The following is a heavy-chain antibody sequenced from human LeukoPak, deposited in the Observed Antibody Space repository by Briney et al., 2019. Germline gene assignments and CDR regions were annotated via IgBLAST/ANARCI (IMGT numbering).Heavy chain of an antibody. J-gene: IGHJ4*02. CDR2: IYHSGST. CDR3: ARVESGYDSWVDY. CDR1: TYSISSSYY. Sequence: SETLSFTCTVSTYSISSSYYWGWIRQPPDKGLEWIGIIYHSGSTYYNPSLKSRVTISVDTSKNQFSLKLNSVTAADTAVYYCARVESGYDSWVDYWGQGTLVTVSS. V-gene: IGHV4-38-2*02. D-gene: IGHD5-12*01.